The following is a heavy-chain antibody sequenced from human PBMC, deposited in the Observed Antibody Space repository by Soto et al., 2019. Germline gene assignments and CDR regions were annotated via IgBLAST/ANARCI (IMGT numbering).Heavy chain of an antibody. CDR3: ARDRATDVLRYFDWSFDY. V-gene: IGHV3-33*01. J-gene: IGHJ4*02. CDR2: IWYDGSNK. D-gene: IGHD3-9*01. Sequence: QVQLVESGGGVVQPARSLRLSCAASGFTFSSYGMHWVRQAPGKGLEWVAVIWYDGSNKYYADSVKGRFTISRDNSKNTLYLQMNSLRAEDTAVYYCARDRATDVLRYFDWSFDYWGQGTLVTVSS. CDR1: GFTFSSYG.